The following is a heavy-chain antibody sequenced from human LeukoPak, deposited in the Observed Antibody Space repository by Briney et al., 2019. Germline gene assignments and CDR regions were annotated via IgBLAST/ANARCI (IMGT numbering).Heavy chain of an antibody. CDR3: AASNYGQDFDY. J-gene: IGHJ4*02. V-gene: IGHV4-59*01. D-gene: IGHD3-10*01. Sequence: PSETLSLTCTVSGGSISSYYWSWIRQPPGKGLEWIGYIYYSGSTNYNPSLKSRVTISVDTSKNQFSLKLSSVTAADTAVYYCAASNYGQDFDYWGQGTLVTVSS. CDR2: IYYSGST. CDR1: GGSISSYY.